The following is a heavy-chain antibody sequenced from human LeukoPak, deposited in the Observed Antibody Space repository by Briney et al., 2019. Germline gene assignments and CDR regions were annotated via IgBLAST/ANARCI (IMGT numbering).Heavy chain of an antibody. Sequence: GGSLRLSCAASAFTFTNAWMSWVRQGPGKGLEWVGRIKNKADGGTTDYAAPVKGRFTISRDDSKNTLNLQMNSLKTEDTAVYYCATEREYSSSSFHYWGRGTLVTVSS. J-gene: IGHJ4*02. V-gene: IGHV3-15*01. CDR2: IKNKADGGTT. CDR1: AFTFTNAW. CDR3: ATEREYSSSSFHY. D-gene: IGHD6-6*01.